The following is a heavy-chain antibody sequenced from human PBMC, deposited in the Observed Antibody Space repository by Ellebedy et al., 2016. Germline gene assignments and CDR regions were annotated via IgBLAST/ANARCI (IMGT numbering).Heavy chain of an antibody. V-gene: IGHV3-11*03. CDR3: SGGNNGLVH. D-gene: IGHD5-24*01. Sequence: GESLKISXTASGFTFSDYYMSWIRQAPGKGLDFVSYIRRDGSYISYADSVKGRFTMSRDNSKNSLYLQMNSLRAEDTAVYYCSGGNNGLVHWGQGILVTVSS. CDR2: IRRDGSYI. CDR1: GFTFSDYY. J-gene: IGHJ4*02.